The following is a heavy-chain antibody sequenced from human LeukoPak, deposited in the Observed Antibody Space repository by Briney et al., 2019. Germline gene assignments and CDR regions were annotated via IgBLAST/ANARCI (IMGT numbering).Heavy chain of an antibody. Sequence: GGSLRLSCAASGFTFSSYAMSWVRQAPGKGLEWVSAISGSGGSTYYADSVKGRFTISRDNSKNTLYLQMNSLRAEDTAVYYCFTVAAVGRDYYYMDVWGKGTTVTVSS. J-gene: IGHJ6*03. CDR1: GFTFSSYA. CDR2: ISGSGGST. CDR3: FTVAAVGRDYYYMDV. D-gene: IGHD6-25*01. V-gene: IGHV3-23*01.